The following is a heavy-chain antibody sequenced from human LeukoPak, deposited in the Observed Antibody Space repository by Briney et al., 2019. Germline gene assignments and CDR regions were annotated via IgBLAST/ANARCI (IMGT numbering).Heavy chain of an antibody. V-gene: IGHV4-34*01. J-gene: IGHJ4*02. D-gene: IGHD3-3*01. CDR3: ARRTRLRFFHGY. CDR1: GGSFSGYY. CDR2: INHSGST. Sequence: SETLSLTCGAYGGSFSGYYWSWIRQPPGKGLEWIGEINHSGSTNYNPSLKSRVTISVDTSKNQFSLKLSSVTAADTAVYYCARRTRLRFFHGYWGQGTLVTVSS.